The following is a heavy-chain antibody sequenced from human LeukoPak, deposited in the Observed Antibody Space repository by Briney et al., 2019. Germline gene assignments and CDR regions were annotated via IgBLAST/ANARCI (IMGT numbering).Heavy chain of an antibody. CDR2: VYDNGNT. J-gene: IGHJ4*02. D-gene: IGHD2-15*01. V-gene: IGHV4-59*08. CDR1: GGSISGYY. Sequence: SETLSLTCTVSGGSISGYYWSWSRQPPGKGLEWIGYVYDNGNTNYNPSLKSRVTILVDTSKNQFSLKLTSLTAADTAVYYCARGRRYCSGGSCYKYFDYWGQGTLVTVSS. CDR3: ARGRRYCSGGSCYKYFDY.